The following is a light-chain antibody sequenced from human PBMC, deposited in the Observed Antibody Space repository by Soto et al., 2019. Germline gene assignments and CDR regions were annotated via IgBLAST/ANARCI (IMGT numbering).Light chain of an antibody. J-gene: IGKJ1*01. V-gene: IGKV3-20*01. Sequence: EIVLTQSPGTLSLSPGERATLSCRASQSLSSSYLAWYQQKPGQAPRLLIYGTSIRATGIPDRFSGSGSGTDFTLTITRLEPEDCATYYCQQTYRPPLTFGQGTEVEIK. CDR1: QSLSSSY. CDR2: GTS. CDR3: QQTYRPPLT.